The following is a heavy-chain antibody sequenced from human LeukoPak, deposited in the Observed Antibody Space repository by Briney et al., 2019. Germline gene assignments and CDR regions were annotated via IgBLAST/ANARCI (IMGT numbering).Heavy chain of an antibody. J-gene: IGHJ4*02. CDR2: IVVGSGNT. Sequence: SVKVSRKASGFTFTSTAMQWVRQARGQRLEWIGWIVVGSGNTNYAQKFQERVTITRDMSTSTAYMELSSLRSEDTAVYYCAADHYYGSGSYYADFDYWGQGTLVTVSS. CDR3: AADHYYGSGSYYADFDY. CDR1: GFTFTSTA. V-gene: IGHV1-58*02. D-gene: IGHD3-10*01.